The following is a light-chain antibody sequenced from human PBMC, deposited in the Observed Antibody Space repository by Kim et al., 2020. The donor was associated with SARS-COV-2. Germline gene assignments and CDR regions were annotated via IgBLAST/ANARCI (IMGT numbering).Light chain of an antibody. Sequence: EIVMTQSPATLSVSPGERATLSCRASQSVSSNLAWYQQKPGQAPRLLIYGVSTRATGIPARFSGSGSGTEFTLTISSLQSEDFAVYYCQQYNNWPPYTFGQGPKLEIK. V-gene: IGKV3-15*01. CDR2: GVS. J-gene: IGKJ2*01. CDR3: QQYNNWPPYT. CDR1: QSVSSN.